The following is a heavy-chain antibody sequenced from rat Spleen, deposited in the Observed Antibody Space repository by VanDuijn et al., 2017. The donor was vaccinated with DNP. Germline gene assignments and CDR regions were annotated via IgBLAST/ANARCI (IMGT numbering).Heavy chain of an antibody. CDR3: ARVLRFIPYYWYFDF. J-gene: IGHJ1*01. CDR1: GLTFSNYG. D-gene: IGHD1-6*01. CDR2: ISSGGGHT. Sequence: EVQLVESGGGLVQPGRSLKLSCAASGLTFSNYGMAWVRQAPTKGLEWVAAISSGGGHTYYRDSVKGRFTISRDNAKNTQYLQMDSLRSEDTATYYCARVLRFIPYYWYFDFWGPGTMVSVSS. V-gene: IGHV5S13*01.